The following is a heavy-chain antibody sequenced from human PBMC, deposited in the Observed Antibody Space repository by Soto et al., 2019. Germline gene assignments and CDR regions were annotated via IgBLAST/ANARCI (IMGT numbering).Heavy chain of an antibody. CDR1: GGSISSGGYY. CDR2: IYYSGST. V-gene: IGHV4-31*03. Sequence: TLALTCTVSGGSISSGGYYWSWIRQHPGKGLEWIGYIYYSGSTYYNPSLKSRVTITVDTSKNQFSLKLSSVTAADTAVYYCARALSAAPPGYYGMDVWGQGTTVTVSS. CDR3: ARALSAAPPGYYGMDV. J-gene: IGHJ6*02. D-gene: IGHD2-2*01.